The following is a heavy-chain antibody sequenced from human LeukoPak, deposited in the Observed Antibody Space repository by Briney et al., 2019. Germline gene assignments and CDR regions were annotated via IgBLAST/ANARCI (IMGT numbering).Heavy chain of an antibody. CDR2: IYYSGST. V-gene: IGHV4-31*03. CDR1: GGSISSGGYY. Sequence: SETLSLTCTVSGGSISSGGYYWGWSRQHPGKGLEWIGYIYYSGSTYYNPSLKSRVTISLDTSKNQFSLKLSSVTAADTAVYSWALMDTAMAELDYWGQGTLVTVSS. D-gene: IGHD5-18*01. CDR3: ALMDTAMAELDY. J-gene: IGHJ4*02.